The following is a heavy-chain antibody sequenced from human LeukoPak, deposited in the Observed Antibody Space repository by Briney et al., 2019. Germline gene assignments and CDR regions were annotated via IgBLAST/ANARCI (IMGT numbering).Heavy chain of an antibody. Sequence: KPGGSLRLSCAASGFTFSNAWMSWVRQAPGKGLEWVGRIKSKTDGGTTDYAAPVKGRFTISRDDSKNTLYLQMNSLKTEDTAVYYCTTDLIWDYYGSGSRIGGFDYWGQGTLVTVSS. V-gene: IGHV3-15*01. CDR2: IKSKTDGGTT. D-gene: IGHD3-10*01. CDR1: GFTFSNAW. CDR3: TTDLIWDYYGSGSRIGGFDY. J-gene: IGHJ4*02.